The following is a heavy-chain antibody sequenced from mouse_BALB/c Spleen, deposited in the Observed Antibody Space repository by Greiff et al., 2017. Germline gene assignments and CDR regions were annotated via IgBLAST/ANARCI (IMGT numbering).Heavy chain of an antibody. D-gene: IGHD2-3*01. Sequence: EVHLVESGGGLVQPGGSRKLSCAASGFTFSSFGMHWVRQAPEKGLEWVAYISSGSSTIYYADTVKGRFTISRDNPKNTLFLQMTSLRSEDTAMYYCARGFYDGYYDYWGQGTTLTVSS. CDR1: GFTFSSFG. J-gene: IGHJ2*01. CDR3: ARGFYDGYYDY. CDR2: ISSGSSTI. V-gene: IGHV5-17*02.